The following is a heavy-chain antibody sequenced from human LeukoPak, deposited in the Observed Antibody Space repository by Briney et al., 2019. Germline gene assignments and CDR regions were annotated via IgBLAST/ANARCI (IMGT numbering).Heavy chain of an antibody. D-gene: IGHD6-13*01. Sequence: GGSLRLSCAASGFTFSSYSMNWVRQAPGKGLEWVSSISSSSSYIYYADSVKGRFTISRDNAKNSLYLQMNSLRAEDTAVYYCARTGYSSSWYVNYYYMDVWGKGTTVTVSS. J-gene: IGHJ6*03. CDR3: ARTGYSSSWYVNYYYMDV. CDR1: GFTFSSYS. V-gene: IGHV3-21*01. CDR2: ISSSSSYI.